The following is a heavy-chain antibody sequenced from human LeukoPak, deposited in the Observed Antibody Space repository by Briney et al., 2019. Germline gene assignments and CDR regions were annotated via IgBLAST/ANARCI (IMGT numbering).Heavy chain of an antibody. Sequence: SETLSLTCTVSGGSISNCYWTWIRQPAGKGLEWIGRIYTSGSTNYNPSLKSRVTISLDKSKNQFSLRLSSVTAADTAVYFCAKIGYSSGWFEVDSWGQGTLVTVSS. CDR3: AKIGYSSGWFEVDS. J-gene: IGHJ4*02. V-gene: IGHV4-4*07. CDR2: IYTSGST. D-gene: IGHD6-19*01. CDR1: GGSISNCY.